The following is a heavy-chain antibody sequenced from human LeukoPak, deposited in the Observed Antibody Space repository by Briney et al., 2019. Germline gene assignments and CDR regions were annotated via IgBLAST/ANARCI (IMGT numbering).Heavy chain of an antibody. CDR2: IYYSGST. Sequence: SETLSLTCTVSGGSISSYYWSWIRQPPGKGLEWIGYIYYSGSTNYNPSLKSRVTISVDTSKNQFSLKLSSVTAAYTAVYYCARGADGGATYYYYYGMDVWGQGTTVTVSS. CDR1: GGSISSYY. CDR3: ARGADGGATYYYYYGMDV. D-gene: IGHD1-26*01. J-gene: IGHJ6*02. V-gene: IGHV4-59*01.